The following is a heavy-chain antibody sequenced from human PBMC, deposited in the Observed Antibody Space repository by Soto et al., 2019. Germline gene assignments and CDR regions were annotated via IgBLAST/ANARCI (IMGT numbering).Heavy chain of an antibody. D-gene: IGHD1-26*01. CDR1: GYTFTGYY. J-gene: IGHJ4*02. CDR2: INPNSGGT. Sequence: ASVKVSCKASGYTFTGYYMHWVRQAPGQGLEWMGWINPNSGGTNYAQQFQGWVTMTRDTSISTAYMELSRLRSDDTAVYYCARGYIVGATRYFDYWGQGTLVTVSS. CDR3: ARGYIVGATRYFDY. V-gene: IGHV1-2*04.